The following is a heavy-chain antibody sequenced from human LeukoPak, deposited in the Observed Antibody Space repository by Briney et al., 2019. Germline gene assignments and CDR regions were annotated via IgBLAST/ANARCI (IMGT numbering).Heavy chain of an antibody. CDR2: IRYDGNNK. Sequence: GGSLRLSCGAPGFTFSNYGMLWVRQAPGKGLEWVAFIRYDGNNKLYADSTKGRFTISRDNSKNTLYLHINSLRAEDTAVYYCVKDNPLDYWGQGTLVIVSS. D-gene: IGHD1-14*01. CDR3: VKDNPLDY. V-gene: IGHV3-30*02. CDR1: GFTFSNYG. J-gene: IGHJ4*02.